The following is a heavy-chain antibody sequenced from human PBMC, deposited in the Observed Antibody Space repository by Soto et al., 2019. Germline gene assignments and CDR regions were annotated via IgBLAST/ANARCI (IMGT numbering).Heavy chain of an antibody. J-gene: IGHJ3*02. CDR1: GFTFSNAW. CDR2: IKSKTDGGTT. V-gene: IGHV3-15*01. CDR3: TTDSESPPYYDILTGYAFDI. D-gene: IGHD3-9*01. Sequence: GGSLRLSCAASGFTFSNAWMSWVRQASGKGLEWVGRIKSKTDGGTTDYAAPVKGRFTISRDDSKNTLYLQMNSLKTEDTAVYYCTTDSESPPYYDILTGYAFDIWGQGTMVTVSS.